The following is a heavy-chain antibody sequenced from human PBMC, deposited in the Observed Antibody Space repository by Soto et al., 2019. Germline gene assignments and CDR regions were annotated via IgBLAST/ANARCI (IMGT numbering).Heavy chain of an antibody. J-gene: IGHJ6*02. CDR3: ASDLFGRGYSGYYYYYYDGMDV. CDR1: GCTLRGFG. CDR2: ISSSSSYI. V-gene: IGHV3-21*01. Sequence: PGGSLILSCAASGCTLRGFGMNGVSQAPGRGLEWVLSISSSSSYIYYADSVKGRFTISRDNAKNSLYLQMNSLRADLPAVYYCASDLFGRGYSGYYYYYYDGMDVRGQGATVPVTS. D-gene: IGHD5-12*01.